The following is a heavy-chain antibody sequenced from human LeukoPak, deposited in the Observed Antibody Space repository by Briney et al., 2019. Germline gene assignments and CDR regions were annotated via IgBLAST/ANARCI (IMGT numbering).Heavy chain of an antibody. V-gene: IGHV3-23*01. CDR2: TSSSDAGT. D-gene: IGHD2-21*01. CDR1: GFTLSTYA. J-gene: IGHJ4*02. CDR3: AKAPVTSCRGAYCYPFDS. Sequence: GVSLRLSCGASGFTLSTYAMSWVRQTPGKGLEWVAATSSSDAGTYHADSVRGRFTISKDNSKNTLYLQMNSLRAEDAAVYFCAKAPVTSCRGAYCYPFDSWGQGTLVTVSS.